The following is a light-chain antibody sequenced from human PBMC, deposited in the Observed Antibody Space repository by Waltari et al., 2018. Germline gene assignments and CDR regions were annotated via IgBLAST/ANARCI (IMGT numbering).Light chain of an antibody. CDR1: SSDVGGYNY. Sequence: QSALTQPASVSGSPGQSITISCTGTSSDVGGYNYVSWYQQHPGKAPKLMIYDVSNRPSGVSNLISGSKSGNTASLTISGLQAEDEADYYCSSYTSSILSWVFGGGTKLTVL. J-gene: IGLJ3*02. CDR2: DVS. CDR3: SSYTSSILSWV. V-gene: IGLV2-14*03.